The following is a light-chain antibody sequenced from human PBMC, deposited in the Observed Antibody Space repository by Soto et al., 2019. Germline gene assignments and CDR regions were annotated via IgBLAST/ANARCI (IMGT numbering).Light chain of an antibody. V-gene: IGKV3D-15*01. CDR2: GAS. CDR1: QSVSSN. Sequence: EIVLPNSPATLSVSPTARASLXGRTSQSVSSNLAWYQQKPGQAPRLLIYGASNRATGIPDRFRGSGSGTEFTLTISSLQSEDSAVYYCHQYNNWLALTFGGGTKVDIK. J-gene: IGKJ4*01. CDR3: HQYNNWLALT.